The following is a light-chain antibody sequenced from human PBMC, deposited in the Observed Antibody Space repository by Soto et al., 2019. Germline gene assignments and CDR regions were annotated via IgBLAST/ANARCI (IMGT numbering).Light chain of an antibody. CDR2: KNY. J-gene: IGLJ2*01. CDR3: AAWDDSLSGHVV. CDR1: SSNIGSNY. V-gene: IGLV1-47*01. Sequence: QSVLTQPPSASGTPGQRVTISCSGSSSNIGSNYVYWYQQLLGTAPKLLIYKNYQRPSGVPDRFSGSKSGTSASLVISGLRSEDEADYYCAAWDDSLSGHVVFGGGTKVTVL.